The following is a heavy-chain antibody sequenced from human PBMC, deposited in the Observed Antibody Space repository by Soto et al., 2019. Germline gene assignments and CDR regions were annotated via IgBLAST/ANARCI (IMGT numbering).Heavy chain of an antibody. D-gene: IGHD3-9*01. J-gene: IGHJ6*02. V-gene: IGHV3-23*01. Sequence: EVQLLESGGGSVQPGGALRLSCVASGFTFSTYAMSWVRQAPGKGLEWVSGIGGLSGGTDYADSMKGRLTISRDNSKNTLYLQMNSLRAEDTAVYFCAKVSILTESYHYYAMDVWGQGTTVTVSS. CDR2: IGGLSGGT. CDR1: GFTFSTYA. CDR3: AKVSILTESYHYYAMDV.